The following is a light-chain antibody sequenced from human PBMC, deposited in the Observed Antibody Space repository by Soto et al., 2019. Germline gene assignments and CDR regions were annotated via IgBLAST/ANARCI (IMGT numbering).Light chain of an antibody. V-gene: IGKV3-20*01. CDR1: QSVSSSY. J-gene: IGKJ3*01. Sequence: EIVLTQSPGTLSLSPGERATLSCRARQSVSSSYLAWYQQKPGQAPRLLIYGASSRATGIPDRFSGSGSGTDCTLTISRLEPEDFAVYSCQQYGSSPFTFGPGNKVDIK. CDR3: QQYGSSPFT. CDR2: GAS.